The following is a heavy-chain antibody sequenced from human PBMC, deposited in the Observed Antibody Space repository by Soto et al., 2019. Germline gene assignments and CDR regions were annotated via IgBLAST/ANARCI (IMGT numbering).Heavy chain of an antibody. CDR2: IDTSSTKI. V-gene: IGHV3-11*01. CDR1: GGTFSDYY. CDR3: ASHYDMWSGYLSPVDY. J-gene: IGHJ4*02. D-gene: IGHD3-3*01. Sequence: GGSLRLSCAASGGTFSDYYMSWIRQATGKGLEWISYIDTSSTKIYYADSVKGRFTISRDNAKNSLYLEMNSLRDEDTAVYYCASHYDMWSGYLSPVDYWGQGTLVTVSS.